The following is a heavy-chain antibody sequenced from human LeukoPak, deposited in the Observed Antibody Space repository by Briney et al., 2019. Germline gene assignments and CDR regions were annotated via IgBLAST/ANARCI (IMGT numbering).Heavy chain of an antibody. CDR2: INPSGGST. V-gene: IGHV1-46*01. D-gene: IGHD3-10*01. Sequence: ASVKVSCKASGYTFTSYYMHWVRQAPGRGLEWMGIINPSGGSTSYAQKFQGRVTMTRDMSTSTVYMELSGLRSGDTAVYYCARVPMVRGVTHYYYMDVWGKGTTVTVSS. CDR1: GYTFTSYY. J-gene: IGHJ6*03. CDR3: ARVPMVRGVTHYYYMDV.